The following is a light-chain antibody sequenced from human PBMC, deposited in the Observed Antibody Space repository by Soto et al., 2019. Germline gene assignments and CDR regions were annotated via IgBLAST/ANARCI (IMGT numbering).Light chain of an antibody. CDR3: QQYYISAT. Sequence: DIQMTQSPSTLSASVGDRVTITCRASQTISNYLTWYQQRPGKAPKLLIYRSSILQNGVPSRFSGSGSGTEFALTISSLQPDDFATDYCQQYYISATFGQGTRVEI. J-gene: IGKJ1*01. CDR2: RSS. CDR1: QTISNY. V-gene: IGKV1-5*03.